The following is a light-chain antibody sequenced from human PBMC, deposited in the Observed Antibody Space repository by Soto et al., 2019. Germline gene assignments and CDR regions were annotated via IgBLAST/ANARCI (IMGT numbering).Light chain of an antibody. CDR2: SNN. J-gene: IGLJ2*01. V-gene: IGLV1-44*01. Sequence: QSVLTQPPSASGTPGQRVTISCSGSSSNIGSNPVDWYQQLPGTAPKVLIYSNNQRPSGVPDRFSGSKSGTSASLAISGLQSQDEAEYYCASWDDSLNGVIFGGGTKLTVL. CDR1: SSNIGSNP. CDR3: ASWDDSLNGVI.